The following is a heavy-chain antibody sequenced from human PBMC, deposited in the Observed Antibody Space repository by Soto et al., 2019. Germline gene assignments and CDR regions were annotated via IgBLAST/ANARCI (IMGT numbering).Heavy chain of an antibody. J-gene: IGHJ4*02. CDR3: ASIAVAGTKLFDY. CDR2: ISSSSSYI. V-gene: IGHV3-21*01. CDR1: GFTFSSYS. Sequence: GGSLRLSCAASGFTFSSYSMNWVRQAPGKGLEWVSSISSSSSYIYYADSVKGRFTISRDNAKNSLYLQMNSLRAEETAVYYCASIAVAGTKLFDYWGQGTLVTAPQ. D-gene: IGHD6-19*01.